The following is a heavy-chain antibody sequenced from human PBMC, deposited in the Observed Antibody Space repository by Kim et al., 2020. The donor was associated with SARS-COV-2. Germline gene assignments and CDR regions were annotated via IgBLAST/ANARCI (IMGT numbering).Heavy chain of an antibody. V-gene: IGHV3-43*01. CDR1: GFTFGDYT. J-gene: IGHJ3*02. Sequence: GGSLRLSCAASGFTFGDYTMNWVRQAPGKGLEWVSLLSCDGGSTYYADSVKGRFTISRDNHKNSLYLQMNRLRTEDTALYYCAKDSSLGFGDSHLRVFDTWGQGTLVTVSS. CDR2: LSCDGGST. D-gene: IGHD3-10*01. CDR3: AKDSSLGFGDSHLRVFDT.